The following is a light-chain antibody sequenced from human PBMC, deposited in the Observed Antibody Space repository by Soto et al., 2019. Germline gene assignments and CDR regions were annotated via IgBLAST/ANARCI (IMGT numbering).Light chain of an antibody. V-gene: IGKV3-11*01. Sequence: EIVLTQSPATLFLSPGERATLSCRASQSVSRSLAWYQQKPGQAPRLLIHDASNRATGIPARFSGSGSETVFTLTIFSLEPEDFAVYYCQQRTNWPLWTFGQGTKVAIK. CDR2: DAS. CDR3: QQRTNWPLWT. CDR1: QSVSRS. J-gene: IGKJ1*01.